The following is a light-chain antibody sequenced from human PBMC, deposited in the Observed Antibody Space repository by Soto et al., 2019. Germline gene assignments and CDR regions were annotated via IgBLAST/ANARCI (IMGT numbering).Light chain of an antibody. V-gene: IGKV1-39*01. Sequence: DIQMTQSPSSLSASVGDSVNITCRASQSISSYLNWYQQKPGKAPKXLIYAASSLQSGVPSRFSVSGSGTDFTLTISSLQPEDGETYYGQQSYSTPITFGQGTRLDNK. CDR2: AAS. CDR3: QQSYSTPIT. CDR1: QSISSY. J-gene: IGKJ5*01.